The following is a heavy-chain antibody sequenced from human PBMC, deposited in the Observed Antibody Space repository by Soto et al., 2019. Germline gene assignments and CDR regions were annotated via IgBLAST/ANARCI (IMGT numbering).Heavy chain of an antibody. D-gene: IGHD6-6*01. CDR2: LIPVFGST. V-gene: IGHV1-69*01. CDR1: GGTFSDYA. Sequence: QVQLVQSGAEVKKPGSSVKVSCKACGGTFSDYAISWVRQAPGHGLEWMGGLIPVFGSTHYAQSFQGRLTITANPSSTAAYMELSSLRSDDTAVYYCARSIGSSSFYFDFWGPGTQVTVSS. CDR3: ARSIGSSSFYFDF. J-gene: IGHJ4*02.